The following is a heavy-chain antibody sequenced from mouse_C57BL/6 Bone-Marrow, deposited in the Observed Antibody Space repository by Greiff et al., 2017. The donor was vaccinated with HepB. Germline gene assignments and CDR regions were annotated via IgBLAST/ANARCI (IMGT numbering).Heavy chain of an antibody. CDR1: GYTFTSYW. V-gene: IGHV1-69*01. Sequence: VKLQQPGAELVMPGASVKLSCKASGYTFTSYWMHWVKQRPGQGLEWIGEIDPSDSYTNYNQKFKGKSTLTVDKSSSTAYMQLSSLTSEDSAVYYCARLTLYFDYWGQGTTLTVSS. J-gene: IGHJ2*01. CDR3: ARLTLYFDY. CDR2: IDPSDSYT.